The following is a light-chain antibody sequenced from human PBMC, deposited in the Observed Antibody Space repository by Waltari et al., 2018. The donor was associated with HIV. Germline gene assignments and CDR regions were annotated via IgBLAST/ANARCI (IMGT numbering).Light chain of an antibody. CDR3: QQYYTLPLT. V-gene: IGKV4-1*01. CDR1: QRVVYSPSNENY. J-gene: IGKJ4*01. Sequence: DIVMTQSPDSLAVSLGDRATMDCKSSQRVVYSPSNENYLAWYQQRPVQPPKLLIYWSTTRGSGVPDRFSGRGSVTDFTLTISGLQAEDVAVYYFQQYYTLPLTFGGGTKVAI. CDR2: WST.